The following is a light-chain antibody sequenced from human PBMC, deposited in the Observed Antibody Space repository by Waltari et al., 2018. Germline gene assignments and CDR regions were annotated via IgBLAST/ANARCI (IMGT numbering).Light chain of an antibody. V-gene: IGKV4-1*01. Sequence: DIVMTQSPDSLAVSLGERATINCRSSQTVLYSSNNKNYLAWYQQRPGQPPKLLIYWASTRDSGVPDRFSGSGSGTDFTLTISSLLPEYVAVYYCQQYYAIPRTFGQGTKVEIK. CDR3: QQYYAIPRT. J-gene: IGKJ1*01. CDR2: WAS. CDR1: QTVLYSSNNKNY.